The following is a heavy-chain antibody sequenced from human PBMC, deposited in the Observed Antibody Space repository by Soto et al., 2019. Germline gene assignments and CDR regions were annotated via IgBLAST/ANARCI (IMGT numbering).Heavy chain of an antibody. D-gene: IGHD6-13*01. Sequence: QVQLQESGPGLVKPSGTLSLTCSVSSGSISSSNWWSWVRQPPGKGLEWIGEIYNSGRTNYNPSLKSLVTLSVDTSKNQFSVKLSSVAARDTAVYYCATLSRLAAGGLLYYYNYLDVLGTGTTVTVSS. CDR3: ATLSRLAAGGLLYYYNYLDV. V-gene: IGHV4-4*02. CDR2: IYNSGRT. J-gene: IGHJ6*03. CDR1: SGSISSSNW.